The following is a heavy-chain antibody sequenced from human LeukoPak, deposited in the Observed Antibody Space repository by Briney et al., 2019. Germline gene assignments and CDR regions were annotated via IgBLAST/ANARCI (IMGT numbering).Heavy chain of an antibody. Sequence: ETLSLTCTVSGGSISSYYWSWIRQPPGKGLEWIGYIYYSGSTNYSPSLKSRVTISVDTSKNQFSLKLSSVTAADTAVYYCARDGVAGLDYWGQGTLVTVSS. CDR1: GGSISSYY. D-gene: IGHD2-8*01. CDR3: ARDGVAGLDY. J-gene: IGHJ4*02. V-gene: IGHV4-59*01. CDR2: IYYSGST.